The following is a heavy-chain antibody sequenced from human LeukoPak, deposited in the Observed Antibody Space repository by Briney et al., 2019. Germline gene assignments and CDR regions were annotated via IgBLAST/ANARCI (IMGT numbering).Heavy chain of an antibody. CDR1: GGSISSSSYY. Sequence: SETLSLTCTVSGGSISSSSYYWVWIRQPPGKGLEWIGSIYYSGSTYYNPSLKSRVTISVDTSKNQFSLKLSSVTAADTAVYYCTSVVVTARLILGWGQGTLVTVSS. J-gene: IGHJ4*02. D-gene: IGHD2-21*02. CDR3: TSVVVTARLILG. V-gene: IGHV4-39*01. CDR2: IYYSGST.